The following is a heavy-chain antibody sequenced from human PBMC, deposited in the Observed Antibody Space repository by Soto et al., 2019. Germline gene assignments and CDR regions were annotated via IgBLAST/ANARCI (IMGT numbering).Heavy chain of an antibody. CDR2: IYYSGST. V-gene: IGHV4-59*01. CDR1: GGSISRYY. Sequence: PETLSLTCTVSGGSISRYYWSWFRQPPGKGLEWIGYIYYSGSTNYNPSLKSRVTISVDTSKNQFSLKLSSVTAADTAVYYCARDATRTYYYDSSGYPTPNSSHPSGQGTLGTLSS. D-gene: IGHD3-22*01. J-gene: IGHJ5*02. CDR3: ARDATRTYYYDSSGYPTPNSSHP.